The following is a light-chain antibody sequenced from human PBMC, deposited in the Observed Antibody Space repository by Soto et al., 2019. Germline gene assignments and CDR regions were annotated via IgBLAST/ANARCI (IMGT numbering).Light chain of an antibody. CDR3: SSYTTDSTYV. CDR1: SSDVGRYNY. Sequence: QSALTQPASVSGSPGQSITISCTGTSSDVGRYNYVSWYQHHPGKAPKLLIYEVTKRPSGVSNRFSGSKSGNTASLTTSGLQADDEADYYCSSYTTDSTYVFGSGTKVTVL. J-gene: IGLJ1*01. V-gene: IGLV2-14*01. CDR2: EVT.